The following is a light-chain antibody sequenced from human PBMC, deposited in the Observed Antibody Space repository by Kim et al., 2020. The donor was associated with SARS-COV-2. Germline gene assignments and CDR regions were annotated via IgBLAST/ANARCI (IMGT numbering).Light chain of an antibody. CDR3: QQSYSTPRT. CDR2: AAS. V-gene: IGKV1-39*01. J-gene: IGKJ2*01. CDR1: QSITVY. Sequence: SASVGVIVTITCRARQSITVYLNWYHQKPGKAPKLLIYAASSLQSGVPSRFSGSGSGTDFTLTISSLQAEDFATYYCQQSYSTPRTFGQWTKLEI.